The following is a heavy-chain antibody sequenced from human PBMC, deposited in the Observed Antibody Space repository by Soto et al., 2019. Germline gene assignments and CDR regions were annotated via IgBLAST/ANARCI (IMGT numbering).Heavy chain of an antibody. CDR2: IYYSGST. CDR3: ARFGIAVAGTRLWDHYYYMDV. V-gene: IGHV4-59*01. Sequence: SETLSLTCTVSGGSISSYYWSWIRQPPGKGLEWIGYIYYSGSTNYNPSLKSRVTISVDTSKNQFSLKLSSVTAADTALYYCARFGIAVAGTRLWDHYYYMDVWGKGTTVTVSS. J-gene: IGHJ6*03. CDR1: GGSISSYY. D-gene: IGHD6-19*01.